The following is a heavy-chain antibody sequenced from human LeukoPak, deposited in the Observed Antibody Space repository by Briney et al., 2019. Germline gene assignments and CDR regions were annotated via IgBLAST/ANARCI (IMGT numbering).Heavy chain of an antibody. Sequence: GGSLRLSCAASGFTFSSYWMSWVLQAPGKGLEWVANIKQDGSENYYVDSVKGRFTISRDNAKNSLYLQMNSLRAEDTAVYYCARTWFGELYPREFDYWGQGTLVTVSS. CDR1: GFTFSSYW. CDR3: ARTWFGELYPREFDY. CDR2: IKQDGSEN. J-gene: IGHJ4*02. D-gene: IGHD3-10*01. V-gene: IGHV3-7*01.